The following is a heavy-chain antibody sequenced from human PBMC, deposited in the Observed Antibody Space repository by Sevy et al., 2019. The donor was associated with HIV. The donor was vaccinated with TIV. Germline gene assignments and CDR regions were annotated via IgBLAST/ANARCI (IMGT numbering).Heavy chain of an antibody. D-gene: IGHD2-15*01. CDR3: ARVGYCRGGTGFSGFYYGMDV. Sequence: GGSLRLSCAVSGFTLTNEFFSWVRQAPGKGLEWVAVVYSGGATYYADFVKGRFTISRDKSRNTLYPQMKSLRAEDTAVYYCARVGYCRGGTGFSGFYYGMDVWGQGTTVTVS. V-gene: IGHV3-53*01. J-gene: IGHJ6*02. CDR2: VYSGGAT. CDR1: GFTLTNEF.